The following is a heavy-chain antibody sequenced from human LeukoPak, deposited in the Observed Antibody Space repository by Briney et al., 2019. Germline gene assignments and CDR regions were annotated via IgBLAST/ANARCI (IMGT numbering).Heavy chain of an antibody. Sequence: DRSLRLSCAASGFTFDDYAMDWVRQAPGKGLEWVSGISWNSGSIGYADSVKGRFTISRDNAKNSLYLQMNSLRAEDTALYYCAKAPYSSSSPLDYWGQGNLVTVSS. CDR3: AKAPYSSSSPLDY. V-gene: IGHV3-9*01. D-gene: IGHD6-6*01. CDR2: ISWNSGSI. CDR1: GFTFDDYA. J-gene: IGHJ4*02.